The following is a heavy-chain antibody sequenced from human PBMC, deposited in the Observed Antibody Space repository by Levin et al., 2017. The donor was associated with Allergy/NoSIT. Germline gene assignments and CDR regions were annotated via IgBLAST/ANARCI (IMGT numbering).Heavy chain of an antibody. V-gene: IGHV4-59*01. D-gene: IGHD5-24*01. CDR1: GGSISSYY. CDR2: IYYSGST. CDR3: AREGEKDGYHDAFDI. Sequence: SETLSLTCTVSGGSISSYYWSWIRQPPGKGLEWIGYIYYSGSTNYNPSLKSRVTISVDTSKNQFSLKLSSVTAADTAVYYCAREGEKDGYHDAFDIWGQGTMVTVSS. J-gene: IGHJ3*02.